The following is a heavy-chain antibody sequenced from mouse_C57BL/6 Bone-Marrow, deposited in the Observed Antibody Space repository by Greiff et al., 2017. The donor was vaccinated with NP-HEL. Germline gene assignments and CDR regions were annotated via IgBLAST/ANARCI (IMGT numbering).Heavy chain of an antibody. Sequence: VQLKESGPGLVKPSQSLSLTCSVTGYSITSGYYWNWIRQFPGNKLEWMGYISYDGSNNYNPSLKNRISITRDPSKNQFFLKLNSVTTEDTATYYCARGGLRSFWYFDVWGTGTTVTVSS. CDR1: GYSITSGYY. CDR3: ARGGLRSFWYFDV. V-gene: IGHV3-6*01. CDR2: ISYDGSN. D-gene: IGHD1-1*01. J-gene: IGHJ1*03.